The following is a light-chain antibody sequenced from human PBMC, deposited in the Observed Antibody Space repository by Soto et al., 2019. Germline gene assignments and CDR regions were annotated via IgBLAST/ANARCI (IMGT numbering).Light chain of an antibody. CDR1: SSNIGSNY. J-gene: IGLJ1*01. CDR3: AAWDDSLSGASYV. Sequence: QPVLTQPPSASGTPGQRVTISCSGSSSNIGSNYVYWYQQLPGTAPKLLIYSNNQRPSGVPDRFSGSKSGTSASLAISGLRSEDEADYYCAAWDDSLSGASYVFGTGTKLTVL. V-gene: IGLV1-47*02. CDR2: SNN.